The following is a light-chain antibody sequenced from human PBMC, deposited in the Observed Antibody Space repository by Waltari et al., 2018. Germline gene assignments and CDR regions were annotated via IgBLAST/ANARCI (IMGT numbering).Light chain of an antibody. V-gene: IGKV1-12*01. CDR2: AAS. J-gene: IGKJ2*01. Sequence: DIQLTQSPSFVSDSLGDNVTFTCRESQGIGRYLAWYQQAPGKAPKLLIFAASNFQSEFPLRFGVSGSGTEFTLNISDLQPEDISTYYGQQANSFPYTVGQGTKLEIK. CDR3: QQANSFPYT. CDR1: QGIGRY.